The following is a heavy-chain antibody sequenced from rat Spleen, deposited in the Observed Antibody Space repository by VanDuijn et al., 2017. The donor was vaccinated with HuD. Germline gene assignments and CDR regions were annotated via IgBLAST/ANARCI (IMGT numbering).Heavy chain of an antibody. CDR1: GFTFSDYY. Sequence: EVQLVESDGGLVQPGRSLKLSCAASGFTFSDYYMAWVRQAPTKGLEWVATISFVGGRNFYRDSVKGRFTISRDNAKRSQYLQMDSLRSVDTATYYCERQGYNSYFDYWGQGVMVTVSS. D-gene: IGHD1-4*01. CDR3: ERQGYNSYFDY. J-gene: IGHJ2*01. V-gene: IGHV5-29*01. CDR2: ISFVGGRN.